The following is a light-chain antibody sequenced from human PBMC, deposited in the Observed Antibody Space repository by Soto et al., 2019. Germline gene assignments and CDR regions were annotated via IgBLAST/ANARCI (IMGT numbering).Light chain of an antibody. CDR3: AVWDDSLNGLV. CDR1: DSNIGSNT. J-gene: IGLJ3*02. CDR2: SND. Sequence: QLVLTQPPSASGTPGQRVIISCSGSDSNIGSNTVNWYQHLPGMAPKLLTHSNDHRPSGVADRFSGSKSGTSASLAIGGLQSEDEADYYCAVWDDSLNGLVFGGGTQLTVL. V-gene: IGLV1-44*01.